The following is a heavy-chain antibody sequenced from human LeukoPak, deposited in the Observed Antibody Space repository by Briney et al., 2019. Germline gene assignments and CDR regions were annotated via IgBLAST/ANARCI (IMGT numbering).Heavy chain of an antibody. Sequence: SETLSLTCTVSGGSISSHYWSWIRQPPGKGLEWIGYIYYSGSTNYNPSLKSRVTISVDTSKNQFSLELSSVTAADTAVYYCARAVAWNYYYMDVWGKGTTVTVSS. D-gene: IGHD2-15*01. CDR1: GGSISSHY. CDR3: ARAVAWNYYYMDV. V-gene: IGHV4-59*11. CDR2: IYYSGST. J-gene: IGHJ6*03.